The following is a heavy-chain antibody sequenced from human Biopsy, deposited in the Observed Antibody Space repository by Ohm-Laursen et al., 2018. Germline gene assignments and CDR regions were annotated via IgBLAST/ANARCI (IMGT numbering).Heavy chain of an antibody. CDR2: VDIRGHA. D-gene: IGHD3-16*01. Sequence: SETLSLTCTVSGGYIDTQSWIRQPAGKGLEWIGRVDIRGHADYSSSLRSRVTMSADASKNQFSLKLTSGTAADTAVYFCARVKGEWPEYEFDKWGQGILVTVSS. V-gene: IGHV4-4*07. CDR1: GGYIDTQS. J-gene: IGHJ4*02. CDR3: ARVKGEWPEYEFDK.